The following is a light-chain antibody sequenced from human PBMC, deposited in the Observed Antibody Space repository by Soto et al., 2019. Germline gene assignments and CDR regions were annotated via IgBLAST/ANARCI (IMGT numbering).Light chain of an antibody. CDR2: DAS. CDR3: QQRSNWRVT. Sequence: EIVMTQSPATLSVSPVERATLSCRASQSVSSCLAWYQQKPGQAPRLLIYDASNRATGIPARFSGSGSGTDFTLTISSLDPEDIAVYYCQQRSNWRVTFGGGTKVDIK. V-gene: IGKV3-11*01. J-gene: IGKJ4*01. CDR1: QSVSSC.